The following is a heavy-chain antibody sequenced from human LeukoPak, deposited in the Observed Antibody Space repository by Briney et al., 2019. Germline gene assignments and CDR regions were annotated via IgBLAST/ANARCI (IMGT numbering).Heavy chain of an antibody. CDR1: GYTFTSYG. J-gene: IGHJ6*01. CDR2: ISAYNGNT. Sequence: ASVKVSCKASGYTFTSYGISWVRQAPGQGLEWMGWISAYNGNTNYAQKLQGRVTMTTDTSSSTAYTELRSLRSDDTAGYYCARVRRIVVVVPASISISTYGMDVSGQGTTVTVSS. D-gene: IGHD2-2*01. V-gene: IGHV1-18*01. CDR3: ARVRRIVVVVPASISISTYGMDV.